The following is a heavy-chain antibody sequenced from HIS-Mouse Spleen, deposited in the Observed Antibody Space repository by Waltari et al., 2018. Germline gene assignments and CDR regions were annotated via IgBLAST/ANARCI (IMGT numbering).Heavy chain of an antibody. Sequence: QVQLVESGGGVVQPGRSLRLSWAASGLTFSSYAMHRVRQAPGKGLEWVAVISYDGSNKYYADSVKGRFTISRDNSKNTLYLQMNSLRAEDTAVYYCARGAVAGDAFDIWGQGTMVTVSS. CDR2: ISYDGSNK. CDR1: GLTFSSYA. V-gene: IGHV3-30*04. CDR3: ARGAVAGDAFDI. J-gene: IGHJ3*02. D-gene: IGHD6-19*01.